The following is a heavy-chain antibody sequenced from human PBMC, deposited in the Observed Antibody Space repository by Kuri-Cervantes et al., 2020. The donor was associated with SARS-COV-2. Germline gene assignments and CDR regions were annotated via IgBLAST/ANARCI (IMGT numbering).Heavy chain of an antibody. CDR2: IKQDGSEK. J-gene: IGHJ4*02. CDR1: GFTFSSYW. V-gene: IGHV3-7*01. Sequence: GGSLRLSCAASGFTFSSYWMSWVRQAPGKGLEWVANIKQDGSEKYYVDSVKGRFTISRDNAKNSLYLQMSSLRAEDTAVYYCARELVVPAAIPWYFDYWGQGTLVTVSS. CDR3: ARELVVPAAIPWYFDY. D-gene: IGHD2-2*02.